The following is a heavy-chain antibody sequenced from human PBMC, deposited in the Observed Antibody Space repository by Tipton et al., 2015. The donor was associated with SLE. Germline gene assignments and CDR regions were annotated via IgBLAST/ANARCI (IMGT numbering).Heavy chain of an antibody. J-gene: IGHJ4*02. Sequence: TLSLTCTVSDDSISGYYWSWIRQPSGKGLEWIGYIGHSGSTNYNPSLNSRVTMSIDTSKNQFSLKLTSVTAADTAVYYCARQLGWGDPFAFDYWGQGTLVTVSP. D-gene: IGHD2-21*02. V-gene: IGHV4-59*08. CDR2: IGHSGST. CDR1: DDSISGYY. CDR3: ARQLGWGDPFAFDY.